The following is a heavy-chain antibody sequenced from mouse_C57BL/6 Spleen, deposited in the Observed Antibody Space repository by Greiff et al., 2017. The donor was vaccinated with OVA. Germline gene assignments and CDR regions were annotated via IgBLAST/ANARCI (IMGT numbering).Heavy chain of an antibody. J-gene: IGHJ4*01. CDR3: TRERGFLYAMDY. V-gene: IGHV5-9-1*02. CDR1: GFTFSSYA. Sequence: EVQRVESGEGLVKPGGSLKLSCAASGFTFSSYAMSWVRQTPEKRLEWVAYISSGGDYIYYADTVKGRFTISRDNARNTLYLQMSSLKSEDTAMYYCTRERGFLYAMDYWGQGTSVTVSS. CDR2: ISSGGDYI.